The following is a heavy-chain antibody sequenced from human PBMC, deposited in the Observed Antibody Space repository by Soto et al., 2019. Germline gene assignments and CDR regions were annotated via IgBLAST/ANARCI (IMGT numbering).Heavy chain of an antibody. V-gene: IGHV3-23*01. CDR2: ISGSGGST. CDR3: AEESLVRGVRYFDY. Sequence: GGSLRLSCAASGFTFSSYAMSWVRQAPGKGLEWVSAISGSGGSTYYADSVKGRFTISRDNFKNTLYLQMNSLRAEDTAVYYCAEESLVRGVRYFDYWGQGTLVTVSS. J-gene: IGHJ4*02. D-gene: IGHD3-10*01. CDR1: GFTFSSYA.